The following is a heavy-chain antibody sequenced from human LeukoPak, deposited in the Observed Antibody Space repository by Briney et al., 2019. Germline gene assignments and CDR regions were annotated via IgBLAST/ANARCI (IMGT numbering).Heavy chain of an antibody. Sequence: PGGSLRLSCAASGFTVSSNYMSWVRQAPGKGLEWVSVIYSGGSTYYADSVKGRFTISRDNSKNTLYLQMNSLRAEDTAVYYCARDRYCSTSCYTDYWGQGTLVTVSS. J-gene: IGHJ4*02. CDR3: ARDRYCSTSCYTDY. CDR2: IYSGGST. CDR1: GFTVSSNY. D-gene: IGHD2-2*02. V-gene: IGHV3-66*02.